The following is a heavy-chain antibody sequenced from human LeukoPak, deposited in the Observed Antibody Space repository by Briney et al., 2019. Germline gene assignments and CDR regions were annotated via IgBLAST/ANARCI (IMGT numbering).Heavy chain of an antibody. Sequence: SGGSLRLSCAASGSTFSSYWMSWVRQAPGKGLEWVANIKQDGSEKYYVDSVKGRFTISRDNAKNSLYLQMNSLRAEDTAVYYCAREEEEMATPLDYWGQGTLVTVSP. CDR3: AREEEEMATPLDY. V-gene: IGHV3-7*01. J-gene: IGHJ4*02. D-gene: IGHD5-24*01. CDR2: IKQDGSEK. CDR1: GSTFSSYW.